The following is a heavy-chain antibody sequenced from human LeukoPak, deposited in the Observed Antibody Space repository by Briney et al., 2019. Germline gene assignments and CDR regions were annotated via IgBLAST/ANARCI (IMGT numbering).Heavy chain of an antibody. V-gene: IGHV1-18*01. CDR3: ARGEKPYDY. J-gene: IGHJ4*02. Sequence: ASVKVSCKTSGYTFTYYVISWVRQAPGQGLEWMGWINAYNGNTDDAQKFQGRVTMTTDTSTSTAYMELRSLRSDDTAVYYCARGEKPYDYWGQGTLVSVSS. CDR2: INAYNGNT. D-gene: IGHD1-26*01. CDR1: GYTFTYYV.